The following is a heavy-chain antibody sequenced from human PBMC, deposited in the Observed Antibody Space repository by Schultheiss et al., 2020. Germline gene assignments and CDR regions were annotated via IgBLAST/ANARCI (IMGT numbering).Heavy chain of an antibody. Sequence: GGSLRLSCAASGFTFSSYGMHWVRQAPGKGLEWVAIIWYDGSNKYYADSVKGRFTISRDNSKNTLYLQMNSLRAEDTAVYYCARWWLLTRDAFDIWGQGTMVTVSS. V-gene: IGHV3-33*01. CDR3: ARWWLLTRDAFDI. D-gene: IGHD3-22*01. J-gene: IGHJ3*02. CDR2: IWYDGSNK. CDR1: GFTFSSYG.